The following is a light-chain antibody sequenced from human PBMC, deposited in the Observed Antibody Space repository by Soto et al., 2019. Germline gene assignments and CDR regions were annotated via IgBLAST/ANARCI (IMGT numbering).Light chain of an antibody. CDR2: DAS. Sequence: EIVMTQSPATLSVSPGERATLSCRASQSVSSNLAWYQQKPGQAPRLLIYDASTRATGIPARFSGSGSGTDFTLTISSLEPEDFAVYHCQQRSNWPSITFGQGTRLEIK. CDR3: QQRSNWPSIT. V-gene: IGKV3-11*01. J-gene: IGKJ5*01. CDR1: QSVSSN.